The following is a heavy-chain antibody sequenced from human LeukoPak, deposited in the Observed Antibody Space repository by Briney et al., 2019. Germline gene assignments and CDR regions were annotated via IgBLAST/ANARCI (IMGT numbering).Heavy chain of an antibody. CDR1: GFTFNSYE. CDR3: AREGLGGGAPFDY. V-gene: IGHV3-48*03. D-gene: IGHD2-21*01. Sequence: GGSLRLSCAASGFTFNSYEMSWVRQAPGKGLEWVAYISNTGSSIFYADSVKGRFTISRDNAKNSLYLQMNSLIADDTASYYCAREGLGGGAPFDYWGQGTLVTVSS. CDR2: ISNTGSSI. J-gene: IGHJ4*02.